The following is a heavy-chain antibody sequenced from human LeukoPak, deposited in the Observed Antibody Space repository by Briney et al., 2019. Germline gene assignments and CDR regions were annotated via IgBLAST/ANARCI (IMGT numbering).Heavy chain of an antibody. V-gene: IGHV3-30*19. D-gene: IGHD6-19*01. CDR2: ISYDGSNK. CDR1: GFTFNAFG. J-gene: IGHJ4*02. CDR3: ARVAGNSSGWYLGPLFDY. Sequence: GGSLRLSCVASGFTFNAFGMHWVRQAPGKGLEWVAVISYDGSNKYYADSVKGRFTISRDNSKNTLYLQMNSLRAEDTAVYYCARVAGNSSGWYLGPLFDYWGQGTLVTVSS.